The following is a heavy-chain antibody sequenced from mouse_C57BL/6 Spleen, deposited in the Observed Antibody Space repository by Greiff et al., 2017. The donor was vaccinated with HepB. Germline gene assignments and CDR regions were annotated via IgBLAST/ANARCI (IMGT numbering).Heavy chain of an antibody. V-gene: IGHV1-9*01. J-gene: IGHJ3*01. Sequence: QVQLQQSGAELLKPGASVKLSCKAPGYTFTGYWIEWVKQRPGHGLEWIGEILPGSGSTNYNEKLKGKATFTADTSSNTAYMQLSSLTTEDSAIYYCARGGKKGYSWFAYWCQGTLVTVSA. CDR3: ARGGKKGYSWFAY. CDR2: ILPGSGST. CDR1: GYTFTGYW. D-gene: IGHD2-3*01.